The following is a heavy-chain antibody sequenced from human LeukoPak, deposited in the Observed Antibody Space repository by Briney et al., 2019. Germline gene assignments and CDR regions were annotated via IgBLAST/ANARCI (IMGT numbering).Heavy chain of an antibody. D-gene: IGHD2-2*01. CDR3: ARGAQDIVVVPAASRGSSWFDP. V-gene: IGHV1-18*01. CDR2: ISAYNGNT. J-gene: IGHJ5*02. Sequence: ASVKVSCKASGYTFTSYDISWVRQAPGQGLEWMGWISAYNGNTNYAQKLQGRVTMTTDTSTSTAYMELRSLRSDDTAVYYCARGAQDIVVVPAASRGSSWFDPWGQGTLVTVSS. CDR1: GYTFTSYD.